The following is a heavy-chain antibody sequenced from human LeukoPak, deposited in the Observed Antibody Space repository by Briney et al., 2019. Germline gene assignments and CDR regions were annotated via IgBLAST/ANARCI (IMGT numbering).Heavy chain of an antibody. V-gene: IGHV3-33*01. J-gene: IGHJ4*02. CDR3: ARDRVTKQAPPGY. D-gene: IGHD2-8*01. CDR2: GWFDGTNK. CDR1: GFTFTNYG. Sequence: GGSLRLSCAASGFTFTNYGMHWVRQAPGKGLEWVAVGWFDGTNKYYADSVKGRFTISRDNSKNTVYLQMNSLRADDTAVYYCARDRVTKQAPPGYWGQGTLVTVSS.